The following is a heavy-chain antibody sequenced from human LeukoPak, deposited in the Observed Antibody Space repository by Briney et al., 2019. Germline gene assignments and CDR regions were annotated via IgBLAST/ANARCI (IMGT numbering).Heavy chain of an antibody. CDR2: INPNSGGT. J-gene: IGHJ4*02. CDR1: GYTFTGYY. CDR3: ATDREYCSGGSCYSGVPDY. Sequence: ASVKVSRKASGYTFTGYYMHWVRQAPGQGLEWMGWINPNSGGTNYAQKFQGRVTMTRDTSISTAYMELSRLRSDDTAVYYCATDREYCSGGSCYSGVPDYWGQGTLVTVSS. D-gene: IGHD2-15*01. V-gene: IGHV1-2*02.